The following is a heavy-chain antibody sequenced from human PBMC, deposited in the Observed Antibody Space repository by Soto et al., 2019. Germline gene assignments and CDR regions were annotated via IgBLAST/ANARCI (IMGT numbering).Heavy chain of an antibody. D-gene: IGHD4-17*01. Sequence: ASVKVSCKASGYTFTSYDINWLRQATGQGLEWMGWMNPNSGNTGYAQKFQGRVTMTRNTSISTAYMELSSLRSEDTAVYYCARVRGLRWPTFDYWGQGTLVTVSS. J-gene: IGHJ4*02. CDR3: ARVRGLRWPTFDY. V-gene: IGHV1-8*01. CDR1: GYTFTSYD. CDR2: MNPNSGNT.